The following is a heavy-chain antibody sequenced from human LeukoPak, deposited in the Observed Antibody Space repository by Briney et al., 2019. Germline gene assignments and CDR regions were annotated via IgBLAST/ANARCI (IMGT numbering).Heavy chain of an antibody. CDR2: MSGSGTST. D-gene: IGHD2-2*01. CDR1: GFAFSSYA. V-gene: IGHV3-23*01. J-gene: IGHJ6*02. CDR3: AKDSVVVVPAVKYGMDV. Sequence: GGSLRLSCAASGFAFSSYAMSWVRQAPGKGLEWVSGMSGSGTSTYYADSVKGRFTISRDNSKNTLYLQMNSLRAEDTAVYYCAKDSVVVVPAVKYGMDVWGQGTTVTVSS.